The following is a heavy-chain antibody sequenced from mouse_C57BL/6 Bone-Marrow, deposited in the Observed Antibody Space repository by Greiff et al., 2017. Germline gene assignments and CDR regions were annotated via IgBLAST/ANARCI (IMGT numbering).Heavy chain of an antibody. V-gene: IGHV5-9-1*02. CDR2: ISSGGDYI. D-gene: IGHD2-2*01. CDR3: TRDSYGYDRDYYAMDY. CDR1: GFTFSSYA. Sequence: EVHLVESGEGLVKPGGSLKLSCAASGFTFSSYAMSWVRQTPEKRLEWVAYISSGGDYIYYADTVKGRFTISRDNARNTLYLQMSSLKSEDTAMYYCTRDSYGYDRDYYAMDYWGQGTSVTVSS. J-gene: IGHJ4*01.